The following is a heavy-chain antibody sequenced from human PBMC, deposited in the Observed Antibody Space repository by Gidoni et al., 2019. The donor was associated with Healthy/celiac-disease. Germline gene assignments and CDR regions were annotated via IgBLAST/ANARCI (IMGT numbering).Heavy chain of an antibody. D-gene: IGHD2-2*02. V-gene: IGHV4-39*02. CDR3: ARDSIVVVPAAIPPTYGMDV. CDR1: GGSISSSSYY. Sequence: QLQLQESGPGLVKPSETLSLTCTVYGGSISSSSYYWGWIRQPPGKGLEWIGSIYYSGSTYYNPSLKSRVTISVDTSKNQFSLKLSSVTAADTAVYYCARDSIVVVPAAIPPTYGMDVWGQGTTVTVSS. J-gene: IGHJ6*02. CDR2: IYYSGST.